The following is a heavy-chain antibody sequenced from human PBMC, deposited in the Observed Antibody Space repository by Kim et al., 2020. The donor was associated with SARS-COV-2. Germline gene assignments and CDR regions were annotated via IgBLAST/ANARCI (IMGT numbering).Heavy chain of an antibody. D-gene: IGHD6-13*01. Sequence: SRVTISVDTSKNQFSLKLSSVTAADTAVHYCARDLGSSSWSPRGYWYFDLWGRGTLVTVSS. V-gene: IGHV4-39*07. J-gene: IGHJ2*01. CDR3: ARDLGSSSWSPRGYWYFDL.